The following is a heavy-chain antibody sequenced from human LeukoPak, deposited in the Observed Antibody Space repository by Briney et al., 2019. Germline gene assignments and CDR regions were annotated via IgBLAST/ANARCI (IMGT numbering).Heavy chain of an antibody. D-gene: IGHD4-17*01. V-gene: IGHV4-31*03. CDR1: GGSISSGGYY. CDR3: ARAVVAGDSFDY. CDR2: IYYSGST. Sequence: SETLSLTCTVSGGSISSGGYYWSWIRQHPGKGLEWIGYIYYSGSTYYNPSLKSRVTISVDTPKNQFSLKLSSVTAADTAVYYCARAVVAGDSFDYWGQGTLVTVSS. J-gene: IGHJ4*02.